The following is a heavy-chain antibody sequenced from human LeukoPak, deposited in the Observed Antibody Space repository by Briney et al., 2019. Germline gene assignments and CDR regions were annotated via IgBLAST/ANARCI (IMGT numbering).Heavy chain of an antibody. CDR2: IYTSGST. Sequence: SETLSLTCTVSGGSISSGSYYWSWIRQPAGKGLEWIGRIYTSGSTYYNPSLKSRVTISVDTSKNQFSLKLSSVTAADTAVYYCAREYHYDILTGYYYFDYWGQGTLVTVSS. V-gene: IGHV4-61*02. CDR1: GGSISSGSYY. CDR3: AREYHYDILTGYYYFDY. J-gene: IGHJ4*02. D-gene: IGHD3-9*01.